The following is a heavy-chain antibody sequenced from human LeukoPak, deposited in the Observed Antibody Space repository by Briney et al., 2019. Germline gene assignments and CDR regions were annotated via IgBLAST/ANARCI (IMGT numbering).Heavy chain of an antibody. Sequence: GGSLRLSCAASGFTFDDYGMSWVRQAPGKGLEWVSGINWNGGSTDYADSVKGRFTISRDNAKNSLYLQMNSLRAEDTALYYCAGGVRATIYDAFDIWGQGTMVTVSS. CDR2: INWNGGST. CDR1: GFTFDDYG. D-gene: IGHD3-9*01. CDR3: AGGVRATIYDAFDI. V-gene: IGHV3-20*04. J-gene: IGHJ3*02.